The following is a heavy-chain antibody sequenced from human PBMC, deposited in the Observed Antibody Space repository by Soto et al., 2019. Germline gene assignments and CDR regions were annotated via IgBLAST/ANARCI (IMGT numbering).Heavy chain of an antibody. Sequence: QLQLQESGPGLVKPSETLSLTCTVSGGSISSSSYYWGWIRQPPGKGLEWIGSIYYSGSTYYNPSLKSRVTISVDTSKNQFSLKLSSVTAADMAVYYCARGVVAATIRSWFDPWGQGTLVTVSS. CDR3: ARGVVAATIRSWFDP. D-gene: IGHD2-15*01. CDR2: IYYSGST. V-gene: IGHV4-39*01. CDR1: GGSISSSSYY. J-gene: IGHJ5*02.